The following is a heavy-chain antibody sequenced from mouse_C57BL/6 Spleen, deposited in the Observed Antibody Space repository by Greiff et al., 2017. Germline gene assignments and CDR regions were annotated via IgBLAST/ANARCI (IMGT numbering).Heavy chain of an antibody. CDR2: INPNYGTT. D-gene: IGHD2-1*01. J-gene: IGHJ4*01. V-gene: IGHV1-39*01. CDR3: ARRGGYGNPSYAMDY. Sequence: EVHLVESGPELVKPGASVKISCKASGYSFTDYNMNWVKQSNGKSLEWIGVINPNYGTTSYNQKFKGKATLTVDQSSSTAYMQLNSLTSEDSAVYYCARRGGYGNPSYAMDYWGQGTSVTVAS. CDR1: GYSFTDYN.